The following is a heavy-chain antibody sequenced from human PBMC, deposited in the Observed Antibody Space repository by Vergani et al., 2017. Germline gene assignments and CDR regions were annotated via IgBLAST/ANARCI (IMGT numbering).Heavy chain of an antibody. CDR2: VFRYGNV. Sequence: QVQLRQWGAGLVKPSETLSLTCGIYGDSLRGHYWSWLRQSPGKGLEWIGYVFRYGNVNYNPSFNFRAAIDTSNNQLSLRLSSVTAADTAVYCCARDFGGEWYFDLWGRGTFVTVSS. CDR1: GDSLRGHY. J-gene: IGHJ2*01. CDR3: ARDFGGEWYFDL. D-gene: IGHD2-15*01. V-gene: IGHV4-34*11.